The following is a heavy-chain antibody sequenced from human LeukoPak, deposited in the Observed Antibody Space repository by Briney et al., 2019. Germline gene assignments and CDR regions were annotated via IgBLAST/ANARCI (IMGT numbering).Heavy chain of an antibody. CDR1: GGSIGSYY. Sequence: SETLSLTCTISGGSIGSYYWSWIRQPPGKGLEWIGYIHYSGSTNYDPSLKSRVTILVDTSKNQFSLKLSSVTAADTAVYYCAREVIIGGFDYWGQGALVTVSS. J-gene: IGHJ4*02. CDR2: IHYSGST. V-gene: IGHV4-59*01. CDR3: AREVIIGGFDY. D-gene: IGHD3-16*01.